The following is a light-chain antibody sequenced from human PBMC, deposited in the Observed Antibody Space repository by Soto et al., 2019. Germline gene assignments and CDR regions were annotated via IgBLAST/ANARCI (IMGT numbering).Light chain of an antibody. J-gene: IGKJ1*01. CDR2: SAS. V-gene: IGKV3-15*01. CDR3: QQYHKSSWT. Sequence: PLTLSWPPEERATLSCRASQSVSSYLAWYQQKPGQAPRLLIYSASTRDTGIPARFSGSGSGTEFTLTVTSLQPDDFAIYYCQQYHKSSWTFGQGTKVDIK. CDR1: QSVSSY.